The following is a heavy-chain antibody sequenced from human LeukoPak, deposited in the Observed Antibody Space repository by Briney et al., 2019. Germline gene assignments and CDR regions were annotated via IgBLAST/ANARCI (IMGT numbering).Heavy chain of an antibody. CDR2: IDRTSAYI. CDR3: VRDGEATSGTRHFGC. CDR1: GFTFRGYS. Sequence: PGGSLRLSCSASGFTFRGYSMNWVRQAPGKGLAWVASIDRTSAYIYYADSVRGRFTISRDNADNSLYLQMNSLRADDTAVYYCVRDGEATSGTRHFGCWGQGTLVTVSS. D-gene: IGHD6-13*01. J-gene: IGHJ4*02. V-gene: IGHV3-21*01.